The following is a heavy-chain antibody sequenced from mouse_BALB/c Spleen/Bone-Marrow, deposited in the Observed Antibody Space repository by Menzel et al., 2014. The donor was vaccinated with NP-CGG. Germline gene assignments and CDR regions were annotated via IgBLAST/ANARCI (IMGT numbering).Heavy chain of an antibody. V-gene: IGHV1-80*01. J-gene: IGHJ2*01. Sequence: VHLVESGAELVRPGSSEKISCKASGYAFSSYWMNWVKQRPGQGLEWIGQIYPGDGDTNYSGKFKGKATLTADESSSTAYMQLSSLTSEDSAVYFCAFGNYDFDYWGQGTTLTVSS. CDR2: IYPGDGDT. D-gene: IGHD2-1*01. CDR3: AFGNYDFDY. CDR1: GYAFSSYW.